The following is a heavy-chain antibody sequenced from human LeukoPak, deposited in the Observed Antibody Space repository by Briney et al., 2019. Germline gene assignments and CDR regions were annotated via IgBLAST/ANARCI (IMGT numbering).Heavy chain of an antibody. CDR3: ARWEYCSSSSCYDESETFDY. D-gene: IGHD2-2*01. J-gene: IGHJ4*02. Sequence: GASVKVSCKASGYTFTSYGISWVRQAPGQGLEWMGWISAYNGNTNYAQKYQGRVTMTTDTSTSTAYMGLRSLRSDDTAIYYCARWEYCSSSSCYDESETFDYWGQGTLVTVSS. CDR2: ISAYNGNT. CDR1: GYTFTSYG. V-gene: IGHV1-18*01.